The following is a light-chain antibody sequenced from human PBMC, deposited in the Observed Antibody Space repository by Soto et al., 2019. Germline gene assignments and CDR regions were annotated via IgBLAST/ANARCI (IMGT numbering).Light chain of an antibody. CDR3: QQYYSYPLT. CDR1: QGISSY. Sequence: ADRITQSPSSLSASPGDRVTIPCRASQGISSYLAWYQQKPGKAPKLLIYAASTLQSGVPSRFSGSGSGTDFTLTISCLQSEDFATYYCQQYYSYPLTFGGGTKVDI. CDR2: AAS. J-gene: IGKJ4*01. V-gene: IGKV1-8*01.